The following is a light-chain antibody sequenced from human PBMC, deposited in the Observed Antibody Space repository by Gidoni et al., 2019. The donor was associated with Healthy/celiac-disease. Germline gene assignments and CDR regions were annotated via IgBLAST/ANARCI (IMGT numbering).Light chain of an antibody. CDR2: GAS. J-gene: IGKJ1*01. V-gene: IGKV3-20*01. Sequence: IVLTQSPGTLSLSPGERATLSCRASQSVSSSDLAWYQQKPGQAPRLLIYGASSRATGIPDRFSGSGSGTDFTLTSSRLEPEDFAVYYCQQYGSSPPWTFGQGTKVEIK. CDR1: QSVSSSD. CDR3: QQYGSSPPWT.